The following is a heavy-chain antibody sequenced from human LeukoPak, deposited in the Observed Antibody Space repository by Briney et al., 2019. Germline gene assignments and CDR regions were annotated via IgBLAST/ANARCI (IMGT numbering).Heavy chain of an antibody. J-gene: IGHJ5*02. CDR3: ARTKTRRAAAGTRWFDP. D-gene: IGHD6-13*01. CDR1: GGSISSYY. V-gene: IGHV4-59*01. CDR2: IYYSGST. Sequence: PSETLSLTCTVSGGSISSYYWSWIRQPPGKGLEWIGYIYYSGSTNYNPSLKSRVTISVDTSKNQFSLKLSSVTAADTAVYYCARTKTRRAAAGTRWFDPWGQGTLVTVSS.